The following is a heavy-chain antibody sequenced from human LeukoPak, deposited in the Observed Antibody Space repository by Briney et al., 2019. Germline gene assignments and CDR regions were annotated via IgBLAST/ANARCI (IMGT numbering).Heavy chain of an antibody. D-gene: IGHD1-26*01. J-gene: IGHJ4*02. V-gene: IGHV3-15*01. CDR1: GFTVTNAW. CDR3: TTVGNTGSHGMEFDC. CDR2: IKSKADGGTT. Sequence: GGSLRLSCAASGFTVTNAWMSWVRQAPGKGLEWVGRIKSKADGGTTDYAAPVKGRFTISRDDSENTLYLQMNSLKTEDTAVYYRTTVGNTGSHGMEFDCWGQGTLVTVSS.